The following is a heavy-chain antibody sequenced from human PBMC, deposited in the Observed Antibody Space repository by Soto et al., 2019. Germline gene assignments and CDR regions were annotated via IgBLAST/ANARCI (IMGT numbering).Heavy chain of an antibody. CDR2: IYPGDSDT. CDR1: GYSFISYW. D-gene: IGHD2-15*01. CDR3: ARHLGCSGGSCYPYYYYGMDV. V-gene: IGHV5-51*01. Sequence: GEPLKISCKGSGYSFISYWIGRVRQKPGKGLEWMGIIYPGDSDTRYSPSFQGQVTISADKSISTAYLQWSSLKASDTAMYYCARHLGCSGGSCYPYYYYGMDVWGQGTTVTVSS. J-gene: IGHJ6*02.